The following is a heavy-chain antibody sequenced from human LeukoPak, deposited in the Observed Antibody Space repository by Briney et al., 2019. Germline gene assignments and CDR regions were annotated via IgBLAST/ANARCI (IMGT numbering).Heavy chain of an antibody. J-gene: IGHJ4*02. D-gene: IGHD1-26*01. CDR1: GYTFTSYG. Sequence: GASVKVSCKASGYTFTSYGISWVRQAPGQGLEWMGWISAYNGNTNYAQKLQGRVTMTTDTSTSTAYMELRSLRSDDTAVYYCARDLPLVGASVFDYWGQGTLVTVSS. CDR2: ISAYNGNT. CDR3: ARDLPLVGASVFDY. V-gene: IGHV1-18*01.